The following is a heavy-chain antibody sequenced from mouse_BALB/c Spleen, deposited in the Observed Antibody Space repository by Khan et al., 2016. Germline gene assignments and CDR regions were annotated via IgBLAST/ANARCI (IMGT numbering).Heavy chain of an antibody. V-gene: IGHV14-3*02. J-gene: IGHJ2*01. CDR3: ASLYYGYDGY. CDR2: IDPANGNT. D-gene: IGHD2-2*01. Sequence: VQLKQSGAELVKPGASVKLSCTASGFNIKDTYMHWVKQRPEQGLEWIGRIDPANGNTKYDPKFQGKATITADTSSNTAYLQLSSLTSEDTAVYYCASLYYGYDGYWGQGTTLTVSS. CDR1: GFNIKDTY.